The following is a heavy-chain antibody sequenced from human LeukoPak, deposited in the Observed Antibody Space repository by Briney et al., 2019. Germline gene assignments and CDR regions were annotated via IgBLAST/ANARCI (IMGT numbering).Heavy chain of an antibody. D-gene: IGHD1-1*01. J-gene: IGHJ4*02. CDR1: GFTVSSNY. Sequence: PGGSLRLSCAASGFTVSSNYMSWVRQAPGKGLEWVAFIRYDGSNKYYADSVKGRFTISRDNSKNTLYLQMNSLRAEDTAVYYCARAVGNWNRYFDYWGQGTLVTVSS. CDR3: ARAVGNWNRYFDY. CDR2: IRYDGSNK. V-gene: IGHV3-30*02.